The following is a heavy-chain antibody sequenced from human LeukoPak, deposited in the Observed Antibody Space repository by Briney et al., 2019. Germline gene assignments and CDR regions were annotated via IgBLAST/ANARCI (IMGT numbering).Heavy chain of an antibody. CDR2: ISGSGGST. CDR3: AKEDPGITIFGVVNYYYYYGMDV. Sequence: GGSLRLSCAASGFTFSSYAMSWVRQAPGKGLEWVSAISGSGGSTYYADSVKGRFTISRDNSKNTLYLQMNSLRAEDTAVYYCAKEDPGITIFGVVNYYYYYGMDVWDQGTTVTVSS. CDR1: GFTFSSYA. J-gene: IGHJ6*02. D-gene: IGHD3-3*01. V-gene: IGHV3-23*01.